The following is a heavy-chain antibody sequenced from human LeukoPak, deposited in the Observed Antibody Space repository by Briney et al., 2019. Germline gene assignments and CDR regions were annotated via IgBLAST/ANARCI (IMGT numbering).Heavy chain of an antibody. J-gene: IGHJ4*02. CDR2: ISTGNGNT. CDR3: ARANNWNYALGY. D-gene: IGHD1-7*01. V-gene: IGHV1-18*01. Sequence: ASVKVSCKASGDTFIRYGISWVRQAPGQGLEWMGWISTGNGNTNNGQKFQGRVTMTTDTSTGTAYMELRSLESDDTAIYYCARANNWNYALGYWGQGTLVTVSS. CDR1: GDTFIRYG.